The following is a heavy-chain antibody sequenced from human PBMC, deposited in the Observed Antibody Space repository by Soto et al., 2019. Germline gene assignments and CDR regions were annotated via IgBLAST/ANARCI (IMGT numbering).Heavy chain of an antibody. J-gene: IGHJ4*02. V-gene: IGHV3-21*06. CDR2: ISSTTNYI. CDR3: ARESEDLTSNFDY. Sequence: PGGALRLSCAASGFTFTRYSMNWVRQAPGKGLEWVSSISSTTNYIYYGDSMKGRFTISRDNAKNSLYLEMNSLRAEDTAVYYCARESEDLTSNFDYWGQGTLVTVSS. CDR1: GFTFTRYS.